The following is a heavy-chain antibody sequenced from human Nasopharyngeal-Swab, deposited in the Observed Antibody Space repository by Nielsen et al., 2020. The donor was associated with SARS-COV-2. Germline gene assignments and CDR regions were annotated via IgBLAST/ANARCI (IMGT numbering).Heavy chain of an antibody. V-gene: IGHV3-30*03. CDR3: ARQKSHATSNYYYGMDV. Sequence: GESLKISCVASGFTFSSYGMHWVRQAPGKGLEWVAVISYDGSNKYYADSVKGRFTISRDNSKNTLYLQMNSLRAEDTAVYYCARQKSHATSNYYYGMDVWGQGTTVTVSS. CDR1: GFTFSSYG. CDR2: ISYDGSNK. J-gene: IGHJ6*02.